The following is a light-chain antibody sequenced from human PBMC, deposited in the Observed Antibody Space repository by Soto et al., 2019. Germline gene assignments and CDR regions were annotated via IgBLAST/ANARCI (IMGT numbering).Light chain of an antibody. J-gene: IGLJ2*01. Sequence: QSALTQPASVSGSPGQSITISCTGTSSDGGGYNYVSWYQQHPGKAPKLMIYEVSNRPSGVSNRFSGSKSGNTASLTISGRQAEDEADYYCISYTSSSTHVVFGGGTKLTVL. CDR2: EVS. CDR1: SSDGGGYNY. CDR3: ISYTSSSTHVV. V-gene: IGLV2-14*01.